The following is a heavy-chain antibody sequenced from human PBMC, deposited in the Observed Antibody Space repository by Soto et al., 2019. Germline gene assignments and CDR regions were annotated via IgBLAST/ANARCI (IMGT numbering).Heavy chain of an antibody. CDR1: GFTFTSYA. V-gene: IGHV3-23*01. D-gene: IGHD4-17*01. Sequence: EVQLLESGGGLVQPGGSLRLSCAASGFTFTSYAMSWGRQAPGKGLEWVSAISGSGGSTYYADSVKGRFTISIDYSKNTLYLRMNSLRAEDTAVYYCAKDGDYVKRFFDYWGQGTLVTVSS. CDR3: AKDGDYVKRFFDY. J-gene: IGHJ4*02. CDR2: ISGSGGST.